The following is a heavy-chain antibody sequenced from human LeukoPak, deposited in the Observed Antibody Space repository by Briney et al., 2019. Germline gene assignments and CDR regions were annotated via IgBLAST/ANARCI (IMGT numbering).Heavy chain of an antibody. CDR2: VQYSGNT. CDR1: GVSISTYE. CDR3: AWGINVRATRY. D-gene: IGHD2-8*01. J-gene: IGHJ4*02. Sequence: SETLTLTCAVSGVSISTYELSWVRQSPGKGLEWIGCVQYSGNTKYNPLFKSRVTISVDTSKKQFSLRLSSVTTADTALYFCAWGINVRATRYWGPGTLVTVSA. V-gene: IGHV4-59*01.